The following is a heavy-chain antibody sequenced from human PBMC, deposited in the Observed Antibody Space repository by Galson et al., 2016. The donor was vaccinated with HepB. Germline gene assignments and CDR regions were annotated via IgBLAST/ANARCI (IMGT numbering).Heavy chain of an antibody. J-gene: IGHJ6*02. CDR3: ARDGIPSPQDIGGRLPPPYYYGMDV. CDR2: IWYDGSKK. Sequence: SLRLPCAASGFTFSNYGMHWVRQAPGKGLEWVALIWYDGSKKYYAESVKGRLTISRDNSKNTLDLQMNSLRAEDTAVYYCARDGIPSPQDIGGRLPPPYYYGMDVWGQGTAVTVSS. V-gene: IGHV3-33*01. D-gene: IGHD6-6*01. CDR1: GFTFSNYG.